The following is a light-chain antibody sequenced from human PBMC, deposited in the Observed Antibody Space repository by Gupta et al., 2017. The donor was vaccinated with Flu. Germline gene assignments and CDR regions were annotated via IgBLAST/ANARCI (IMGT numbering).Light chain of an antibody. Sequence: HSVLTQSRSASGTPGPTVHITCSGSNSNIGSKMVSWYQQFPGMAPKLVIYKNNQWPSGVPDRFSGSNSGTSASLAISGLRPEDEADYVCAAWDDSLSGLTWVFGGGTKLTVL. J-gene: IGLJ3*02. CDR1: NSNIGSKM. CDR3: AAWDDSLSGLTWV. V-gene: IGLV1-47*01. CDR2: KNN.